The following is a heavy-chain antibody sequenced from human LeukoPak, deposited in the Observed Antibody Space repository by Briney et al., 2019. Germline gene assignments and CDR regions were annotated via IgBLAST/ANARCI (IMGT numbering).Heavy chain of an antibody. V-gene: IGHV3-15*01. D-gene: IGHD6-13*01. Sequence: GGSLRLSCAASGFTFSDAWMSWVRQAPGEGLEWVGHIKSKTDGGTTDYAAPVKGRFTISRDDSKNTLYLQVNSLKTEDTAVYYCTRQQLVFDCWGQGTLVTVSS. CDR3: TRQQLVFDC. CDR2: IKSKTDGGTT. J-gene: IGHJ4*02. CDR1: GFTFSDAW.